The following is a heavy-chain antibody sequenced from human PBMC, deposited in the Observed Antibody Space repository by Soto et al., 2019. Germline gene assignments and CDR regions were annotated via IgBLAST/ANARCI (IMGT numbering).Heavy chain of an antibody. D-gene: IGHD6-13*01. CDR2: IYYSGST. CDR1: GGSISSYY. CDR3: AREIPGIPFDP. Sequence: SETLSLTCTVSGGSISSYYWSWIRQPPGKGLEWIGYIYYSGSTNYNPSLKSRVTISVETSKNHFTLRLSSVTAAVTAVYSCAREIPGIPFDPWGQGTLVTVSS. V-gene: IGHV4-59*01. J-gene: IGHJ5*02.